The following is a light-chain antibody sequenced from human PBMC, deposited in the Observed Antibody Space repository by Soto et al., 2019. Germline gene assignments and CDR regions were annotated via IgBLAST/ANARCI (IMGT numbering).Light chain of an antibody. V-gene: IGLV7-46*01. CDR1: TGAVTSGHY. CDR2: DTS. Sequence: QAVVTQEPSLTVSPGETVTLTCGSSTGAVTSGHYPYWFQQKPGQAPRTLIFDTSDKHSWTPARFSGSLLGGKAALTLSGAQPEDEAGYYCLLSYSGSAVFGGGTQLTVL. CDR3: LLSYSGSAV. J-gene: IGLJ7*01.